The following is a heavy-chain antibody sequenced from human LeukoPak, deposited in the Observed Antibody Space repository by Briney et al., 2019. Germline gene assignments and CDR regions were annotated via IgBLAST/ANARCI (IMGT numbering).Heavy chain of an antibody. J-gene: IGHJ3*02. V-gene: IGHV1-2*06. CDR1: GYTFTDYY. CDR3: VTHYDSTGYFPFHI. CDR2: INPNNGGT. Sequence: ASVKLSCRASGYTFTDYYIYWVRQAPGQGLEWMGRINPNNGGTKYTQRFQGRVTVTRDTSISTAYMELSSLRSDDTAVYYCVTHYDSTGYFPFHIWGHGTMVVDSS. D-gene: IGHD3-22*01.